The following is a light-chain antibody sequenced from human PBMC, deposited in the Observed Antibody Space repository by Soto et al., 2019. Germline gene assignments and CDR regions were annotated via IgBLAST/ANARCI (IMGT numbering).Light chain of an antibody. V-gene: IGLV2-14*01. CDR1: SSDVGGYNY. CDR3: SSYTSSSTRV. CDR2: DVS. Sequence: QSVLTQPASVSGSPGQSITISCTGTSSDVGGYNYVSWYQQHPGKAPKLMIYDVSNRPSGVSNRFSGSKSANTASLTISGLQAEDAADYYCSSYTSSSTRVFGTGTKLTVL. J-gene: IGLJ1*01.